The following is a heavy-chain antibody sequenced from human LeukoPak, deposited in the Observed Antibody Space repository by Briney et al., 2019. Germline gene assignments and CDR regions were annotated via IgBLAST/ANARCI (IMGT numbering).Heavy chain of an antibody. CDR2: INHSGST. D-gene: IGHD3-10*01. CDR1: GGSFSGYY. CDR3: ARDGMVRGVINY. Sequence: PSETLSLTCAVYGGSFSGYYWSWIRQPPGKGLEWIGEINHSGSTNYNPSLKSRVTISVDTSKNQFSLKLSSVTAADTAVYYCARDGMVRGVINYWGQGTLVTVSS. V-gene: IGHV4-34*01. J-gene: IGHJ4*02.